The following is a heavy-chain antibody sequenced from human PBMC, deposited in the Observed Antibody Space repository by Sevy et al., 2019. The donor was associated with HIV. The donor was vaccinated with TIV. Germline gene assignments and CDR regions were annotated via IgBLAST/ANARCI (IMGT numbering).Heavy chain of an antibody. J-gene: IGHJ4*02. Sequence: VGSLRLSCTASGFTFDAFWMQWVRQAPGKGLEWVANIRPDGNEIYYAESVRGRFTISRDNSKESLYLQMSNLRVEDTATYFCARRYFDLWGQGALVTVSS. V-gene: IGHV3-7*01. CDR2: IRPDGNEI. CDR1: GFTFDAFW. CDR3: ARRYFDL.